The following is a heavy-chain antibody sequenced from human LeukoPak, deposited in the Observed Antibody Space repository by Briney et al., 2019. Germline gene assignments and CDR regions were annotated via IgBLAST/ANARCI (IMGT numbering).Heavy chain of an antibody. CDR1: GYTFTSYY. Sequence: GASVKVSCKASGYTFTSYYMHWVRQAPGQGLEWMGGIIPIFGTANYAQKFQGRVTITADESTSTAYMELSSLRSEDTAVYYCARVSPGSLWFDPWGQGTLVTVSS. V-gene: IGHV1-69*13. CDR3: ARVSPGSLWFDP. CDR2: IIPIFGTA. D-gene: IGHD3-10*01. J-gene: IGHJ5*02.